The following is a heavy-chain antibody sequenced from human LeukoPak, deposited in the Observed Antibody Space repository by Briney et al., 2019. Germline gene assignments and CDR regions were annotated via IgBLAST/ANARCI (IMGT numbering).Heavy chain of an antibody. Sequence: SETLSLTCIVSSASISSNNYYWGWIRQPPGKGLEWIGSIYYTGSTYYNPSLKSRFPMYVDTSKNQFSLELSSVPAADTAVYYCARLSYGYYYYYMVAWGKGTTVTVSS. V-gene: IGHV4-39*07. J-gene: IGHJ6*03. CDR3: ARLSYGYYYYYMVA. D-gene: IGHD2-2*03. CDR1: SASISSNNYY. CDR2: IYYTGST.